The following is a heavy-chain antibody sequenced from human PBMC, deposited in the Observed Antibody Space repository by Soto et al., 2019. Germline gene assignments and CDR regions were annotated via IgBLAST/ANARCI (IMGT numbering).Heavy chain of an antibody. V-gene: IGHV4-59*01. Sequence: SETLSLTCSVSGGSISSGYWTWIRHPPGKRLEWIGYIYLGGSINYNPSLKSRVIISVDTAKNQFSLSLSSVTAADTAVYYCTGAYYDIDGYSLDPWGQGTEVTVSS. CDR3: TGAYYDIDGYSLDP. CDR2: IYLGGSI. J-gene: IGHJ5*02. D-gene: IGHD3-22*01. CDR1: GGSISSGY.